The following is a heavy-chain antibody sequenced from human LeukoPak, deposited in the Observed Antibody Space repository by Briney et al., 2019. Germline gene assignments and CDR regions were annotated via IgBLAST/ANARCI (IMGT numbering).Heavy chain of an antibody. J-gene: IGHJ4*02. CDR3: ARAHYSGSYSYYNRASDH. CDR1: GGSIYSYY. V-gene: IGHV4-59*01. Sequence: SETLSLTCTVSGGSIYSYYWGWIRQPPGKGLEWIGYIYYRGTINYSPSLKSRVALSMDTSNDQFSLNLSSVTAADTAVYYCARAHYSGSYSYYNRASDHWGQGILVTVSS. D-gene: IGHD3-10*01. CDR2: IYYRGTI.